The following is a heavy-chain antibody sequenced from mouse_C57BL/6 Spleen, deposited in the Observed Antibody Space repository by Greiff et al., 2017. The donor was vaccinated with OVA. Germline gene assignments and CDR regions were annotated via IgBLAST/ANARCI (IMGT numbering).Heavy chain of an antibody. V-gene: IGHV1-64*01. CDR2: IHPNSGST. D-gene: IGHD2-3*01. J-gene: IGHJ2*01. CDR1: GYTFTSYW. Sequence: VQLQQPGAELVKPGASVKLSCKASGYTFTSYWMHWVKQRPGQGLEWIGMIHPNSGSTNYNEKFKSKATLTVDKSSSTAYMQLSSLTSEDSAVYYCARRVGGYYPHFDDWGQGTTLTVSS. CDR3: ARRVGGYYPHFDD.